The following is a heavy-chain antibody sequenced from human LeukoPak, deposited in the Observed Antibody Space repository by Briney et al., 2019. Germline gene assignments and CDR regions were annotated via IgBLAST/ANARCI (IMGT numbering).Heavy chain of an antibody. CDR1: GFTFDDYG. CDR3: ARADRFRDSTHSYYMDV. CDR2: INWNGGST. J-gene: IGHJ6*03. D-gene: IGHD2-2*01. Sequence: GGSLRLSCAASGFTFDDYGMSWVRQAPGKGLEWVSGINWNGGSTGYADSVKGRFTISRDNAKNSLYLQMNSLRAEDTALYYCARADRFRDSTHSYYMDVWGKGTTVTVSS. V-gene: IGHV3-20*04.